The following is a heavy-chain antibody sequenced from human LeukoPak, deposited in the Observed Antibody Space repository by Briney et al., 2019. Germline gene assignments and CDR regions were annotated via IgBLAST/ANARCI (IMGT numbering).Heavy chain of an antibody. CDR1: GYTFTGYY. V-gene: IGHV1-2*02. D-gene: IGHD7-27*01. J-gene: IGHJ4*02. Sequence: ASVKVSCKASGYTFTGYYMHWVRQAPGQGRAWMGWIDPNSGGTNYAQKFQGRVTMTRDTSIRTAYMELSRLRSDDTAVYYCARGRSGDYFDYWGQGTLVTVSS. CDR2: IDPNSGGT. CDR3: ARGRSGDYFDY.